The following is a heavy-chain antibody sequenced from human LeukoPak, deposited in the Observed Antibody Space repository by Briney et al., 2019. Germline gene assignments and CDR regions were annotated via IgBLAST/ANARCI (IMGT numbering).Heavy chain of an antibody. Sequence: GGSLRLSCAASGFTFSTHWMYWVRQAPGRELVWVSRISGDGSLTSYADSVKGRFTISRANAKDTLYLQMTSLRVEDTAVYSCASLLTPYHGSGGGGMDVWGQGTTVTVSS. V-gene: IGHV3-74*01. CDR3: ASLLTPYHGSGGGGMDV. CDR2: ISGDGSLT. D-gene: IGHD3-10*01. J-gene: IGHJ6*02. CDR1: GFTFSTHW.